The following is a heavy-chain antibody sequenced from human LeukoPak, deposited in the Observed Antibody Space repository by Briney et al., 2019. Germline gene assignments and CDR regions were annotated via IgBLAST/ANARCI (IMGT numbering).Heavy chain of an antibody. CDR1: GGSISSYY. CDR3: ARAFSSGWYPYSIGGLWLDY. J-gene: IGHJ4*02. V-gene: IGHV4-59*01. Sequence: SETLSLTCTVSGGSISSYYWSWIRQPPGKGLEWIGNIYYTGSTNYNPSLKSRVTISVDTSKNQFSLKLSSVTAADTAVYYCARAFSSGWYPYSIGGLWLDYWGQGTLVTVSS. CDR2: IYYTGST. D-gene: IGHD6-19*01.